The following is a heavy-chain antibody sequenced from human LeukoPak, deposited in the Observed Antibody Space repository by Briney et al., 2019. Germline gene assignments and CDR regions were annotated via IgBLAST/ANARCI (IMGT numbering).Heavy chain of an antibody. J-gene: IGHJ4*02. Sequence: GGSLRLSCAASGFTFSSYSMSWVRQAPGKGLEWVANIKQDGSEKYYVDSVKGRFTISRDNAKNSLYLQMNSLRAEDTVVYYCARLRGLDFWGQGTLVTVSS. CDR1: GFTFSSYS. CDR2: IKQDGSEK. V-gene: IGHV3-7*05. CDR3: ARLRGLDF.